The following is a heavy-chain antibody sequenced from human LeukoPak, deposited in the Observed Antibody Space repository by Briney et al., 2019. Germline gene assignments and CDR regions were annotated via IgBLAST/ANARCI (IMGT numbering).Heavy chain of an antibody. J-gene: IGHJ4*02. D-gene: IGHD1-14*01. CDR2: IYHSGST. CDR1: GGSISSGGYY. CDR3: ARERSFIGTPGNFDY. V-gene: IGHV4-30-2*01. Sequence: SQTLSLTCTVSGGSISSGGYYWSWIRQPPGKGLEWIGYIYHSGSTYYNPSLKSRVIISVDTSKNQFSLKLSSVTAADTAVYYCARERSFIGTPGNFDYWGQGTLVTVSS.